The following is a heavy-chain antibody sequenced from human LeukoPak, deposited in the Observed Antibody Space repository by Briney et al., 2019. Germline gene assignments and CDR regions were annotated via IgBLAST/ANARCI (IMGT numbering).Heavy chain of an antibody. D-gene: IGHD2-21*02. J-gene: IGHJ4*02. CDR2: ISSSGGAT. V-gene: IGHV3-23*01. CDR3: AREREHGSDSYHYYFDN. CDR1: GFNFANFA. Sequence: PGGALRLSCATSGFNFANFAMNWGRQAPGKGLEWVASISSSGGATYYVDSVNARVTSSRDDSEKTRDLQVNTLRADDTAIYYCAREREHGSDSYHYYFDNWGQGTLVTVSS.